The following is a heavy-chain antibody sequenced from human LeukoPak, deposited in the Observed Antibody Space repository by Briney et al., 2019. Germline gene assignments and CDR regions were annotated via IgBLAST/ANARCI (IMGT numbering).Heavy chain of an antibody. V-gene: IGHV1-18*01. J-gene: IGHJ4*02. CDR2: ISVYNGNT. Sequence: ASVKVSCKASGYTFASNGISLVRQAPGQGLEWMGWISVYNGNTKYAQKLQDRVTMTTDTSTNTAYMELRSLRSDDTAVYYCAISIPSRPNLYYFDYWGQGTLVTVSS. D-gene: IGHD6-6*01. CDR1: GYTFASNG. CDR3: AISIPSRPNLYYFDY.